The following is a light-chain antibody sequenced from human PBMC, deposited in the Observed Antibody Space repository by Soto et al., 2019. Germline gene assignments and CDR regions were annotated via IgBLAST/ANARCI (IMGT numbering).Light chain of an antibody. Sequence: DIQMTQSPSTLSASVGDRFTITCRASQSISSWLAWYQQKPGKAPKLLIYDASSLESGVPSRFSGSGSGTEFTLTISSLQPEDFATYYCQQLNSYPLFTFGPGTKVDIK. CDR3: QQLNSYPLFT. CDR1: QSISSW. V-gene: IGKV1-5*01. CDR2: DAS. J-gene: IGKJ3*01.